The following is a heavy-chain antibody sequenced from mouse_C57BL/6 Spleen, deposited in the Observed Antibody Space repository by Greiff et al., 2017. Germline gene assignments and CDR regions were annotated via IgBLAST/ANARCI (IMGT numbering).Heavy chain of an antibody. D-gene: IGHD2-5*01. Sequence: VQLQQSGAELVKPGASVKISCKASGYAFSSYWMNWVKQRPGKGLEWIGQIYPGDGDTNYNGKFKGKATLTADKSSSTAYMQLSSLTSEDSAVYFCARGGAYYSNYHDYWGQGTTLTVSS. CDR1: GYAFSSYW. V-gene: IGHV1-80*01. CDR3: ARGGAYYSNYHDY. J-gene: IGHJ2*01. CDR2: IYPGDGDT.